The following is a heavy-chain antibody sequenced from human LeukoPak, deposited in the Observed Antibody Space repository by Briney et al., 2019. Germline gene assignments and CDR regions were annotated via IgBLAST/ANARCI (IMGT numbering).Heavy chain of an antibody. CDR1: GGSISTNGYY. CDR3: ARGLVVVVAAPVYYGMDV. CDR2: IDYSGST. D-gene: IGHD2-15*01. J-gene: IGHJ6*02. V-gene: IGHV4-31*03. Sequence: PSQTLSLTCTVSGGSISTNGYYWSWIRQHPGKGLEWIGYIDYSGSTYYNPSLRSRVIIPVDTSKNQFSLRLTSATAADTAVYYCARGLVVVVAAPVYYGMDVWGQGTTVTVSS.